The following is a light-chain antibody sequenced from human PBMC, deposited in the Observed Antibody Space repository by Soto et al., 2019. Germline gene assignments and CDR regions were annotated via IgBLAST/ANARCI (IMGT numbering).Light chain of an antibody. CDR3: QQYYSNFVWT. J-gene: IGKJ1*01. V-gene: IGKV4-1*01. Sequence: DIVMTQSPDSLAVSLGERATINCKSSQSILYNSNNKNYLAWYQQKPGQPPKLLVYWASTRESGVPDRFSGSGSGTDFTLTISSLQAEDVAIYYCQQYYSNFVWTFGQGTKVEIK. CDR2: WAS. CDR1: QSILYNSNNKNY.